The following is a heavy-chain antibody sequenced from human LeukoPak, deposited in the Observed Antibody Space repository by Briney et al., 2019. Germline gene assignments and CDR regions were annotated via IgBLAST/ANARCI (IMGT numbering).Heavy chain of an antibody. CDR1: GFTFDDYA. J-gene: IGHJ4*02. CDR2: ISWNSGSI. V-gene: IGHV3-9*03. D-gene: IGHD3-9*01. CDR3: AVSNYDILTGPVVY. Sequence: GGSLRLSCAASGFTFDDYAMHWVRQAPGKGLEWVSGISWNSGSIGYADSVKGRFTISRDNAKNSLYLQMNSLRAEDMALYYRAVSNYDILTGPVVYWGQGTLVTVSS.